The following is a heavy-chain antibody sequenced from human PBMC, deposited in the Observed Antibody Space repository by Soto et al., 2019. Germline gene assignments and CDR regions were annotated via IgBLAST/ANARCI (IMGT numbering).Heavy chain of an antibody. D-gene: IGHD6-19*01. CDR3: ATDIAVAGGGYYYYGMDV. Sequence: QVQLVQSGAEVKKPGSSVKVSCKASGGTFSSYAISWVRQAPGQGLEWMGGIIPIFGTANYAQKFQGRVTITADESTSKAYMELSSLRSEDTAVYYCATDIAVAGGGYYYYGMDVWGQGTTVTVSS. CDR1: GGTFSSYA. V-gene: IGHV1-69*01. J-gene: IGHJ6*02. CDR2: IIPIFGTA.